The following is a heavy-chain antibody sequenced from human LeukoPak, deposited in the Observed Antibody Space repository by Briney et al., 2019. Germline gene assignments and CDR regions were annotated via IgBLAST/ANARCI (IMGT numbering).Heavy chain of an antibody. Sequence: PGGSLRLSCAASGFSFSDYWMSWVRQAPGKGLEWVSVIYSGGSTYYVDSVKGRFTISRDNSKNTLYLEMNSLRAEDTAVYYCASLYSGSYFDYWGQGTLVTVSS. V-gene: IGHV3-53*01. J-gene: IGHJ4*02. D-gene: IGHD1-26*01. CDR3: ASLYSGSYFDY. CDR2: IYSGGST. CDR1: GFSFSDYW.